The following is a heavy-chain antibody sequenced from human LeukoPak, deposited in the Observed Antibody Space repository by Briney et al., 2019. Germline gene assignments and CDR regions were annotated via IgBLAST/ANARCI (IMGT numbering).Heavy chain of an antibody. CDR1: GYTFTSYY. D-gene: IGHD2-2*03. V-gene: IGHV1-46*01. CDR3: ARDLAGYCSSTSCHPFFDY. Sequence: ASVTVSCKASGYTFTSYYMHWVRQAPGQGLEWMGIINPSGGSTSYAQKFQGRVTMTRDTSTSTVYMELGSLRSEDTAVYYCARDLAGYCSSTSCHPFFDYWGQGTLVTVSS. CDR2: INPSGGST. J-gene: IGHJ4*02.